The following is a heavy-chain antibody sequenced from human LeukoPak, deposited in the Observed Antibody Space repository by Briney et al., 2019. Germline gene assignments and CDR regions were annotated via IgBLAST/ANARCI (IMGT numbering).Heavy chain of an antibody. CDR1: GSTFGNDA. CDR3: VGGKGADY. CDR2: TGGNGGGT. Sequence: PGGSLRLSCRAAGSTFGNDATTWVRQTPGKGLEWVSSTGGNGGGTSLADSVKGRFTISRDNAKNSLYLQMNSLRAEDTAVYYCVGGKGADYWGQGTLVTVSS. D-gene: IGHD1-1*01. J-gene: IGHJ4*02. V-gene: IGHV3-21*01.